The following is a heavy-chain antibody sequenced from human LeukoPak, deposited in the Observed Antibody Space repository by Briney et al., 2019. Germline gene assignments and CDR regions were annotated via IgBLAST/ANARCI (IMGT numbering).Heavy chain of an antibody. CDR2: ISSSGSTI. Sequence: TGGSLRLSCAASGFTFSSYEMNWVRQAPGKGLEWASYISSSGSTIYYADSVKGRFTTSRDNAKNSLYLQMNSLRAEDTAVYYCARSYYDSSGCYNWFDPWGQGTLVTVSS. D-gene: IGHD3-22*01. V-gene: IGHV3-48*03. J-gene: IGHJ5*02. CDR1: GFTFSSYE. CDR3: ARSYYDSSGCYNWFDP.